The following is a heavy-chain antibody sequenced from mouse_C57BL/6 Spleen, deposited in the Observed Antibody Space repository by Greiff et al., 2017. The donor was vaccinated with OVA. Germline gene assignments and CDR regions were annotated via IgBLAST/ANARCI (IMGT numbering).Heavy chain of an antibody. CDR1: GYTFTDYE. J-gene: IGHJ2*01. CDR2: IDPETGGT. CDR3: TRKGDYYYFDY. V-gene: IGHV1-15*01. D-gene: IGHD1-1*01. Sequence: QVHVKQSGAELVRPGASVTLSCKASGYTFTDYEMHWVKQTPVHGLEWIGAIDPETGGTAYNQKFKGKAILTADKSSSTAYMELRSLTSEDSAVYYCTRKGDYYYFDYWGQGTTLTVSS.